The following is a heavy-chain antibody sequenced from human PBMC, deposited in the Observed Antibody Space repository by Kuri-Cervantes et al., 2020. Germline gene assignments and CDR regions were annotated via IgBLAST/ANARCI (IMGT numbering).Heavy chain of an antibody. J-gene: IGHJ6*03. CDR1: GFTFSDYS. V-gene: IGHV3-21*01. CDR2: ISGSSSYI. CDR3: ARDWSTWAGAYYYMDV. Sequence: GGSLRLSCAASGFTFSDYSMNWVRQAPGEGLECLSSISGSSSYIYYADSVKGRFTISRDNAKNSLYLQMNSLRAEDTAVYYCARDWSTWAGAYYYMDVWGKGTTVTVSS. D-gene: IGHD1-26*01.